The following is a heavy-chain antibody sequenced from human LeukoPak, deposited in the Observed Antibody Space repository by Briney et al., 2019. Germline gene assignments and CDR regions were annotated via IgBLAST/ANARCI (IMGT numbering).Heavy chain of an antibody. J-gene: IGHJ6*02. Sequence: ASVKVSCKASGYTFTSYGISWVRQPPGQGLEWMGWISAYNGNTNYAQKLQGRVTMTTDTSTSTAYMELRSLRSDDTAVYYCARSMVRGVIMTAYYYYGMDVWGQGTTVTVSS. V-gene: IGHV1-18*01. D-gene: IGHD3-10*01. CDR3: ARSMVRGVIMTAYYYYGMDV. CDR1: GYTFTSYG. CDR2: ISAYNGNT.